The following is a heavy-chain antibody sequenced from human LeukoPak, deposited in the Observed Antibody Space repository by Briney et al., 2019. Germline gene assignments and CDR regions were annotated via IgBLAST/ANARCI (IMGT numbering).Heavy chain of an antibody. Sequence: PGGSLRLSCAASGFTFDDYAMHWVRQAPGKGLEWVSLISGDGGSTYYADSVKGRFTISRDNRKNSLYLQMNSLRTEDIALYYCAKDYSGSYYGGDYWGQGTLVTVSS. D-gene: IGHD1-26*01. V-gene: IGHV3-43*02. CDR3: AKDYSGSYYGGDY. J-gene: IGHJ4*02. CDR2: ISGDGGST. CDR1: GFTFDDYA.